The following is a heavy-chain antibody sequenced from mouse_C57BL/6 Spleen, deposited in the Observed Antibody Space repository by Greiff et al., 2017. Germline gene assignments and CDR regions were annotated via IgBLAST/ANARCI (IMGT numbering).Heavy chain of an antibody. CDR2: INPNNGGT. J-gene: IGHJ2*01. V-gene: IGHV1-22*01. CDR3: ARDGVTTVDFDY. D-gene: IGHD1-1*01. CDR1: GYTFTDYN. Sequence: VQLQQSGPELVKPGASVKMSCKASGYTFTDYNMHWVKQSHGKSLEWIGYINPNNGGTSYNQKFKGKATLTVNKSSSTAYMELRSLTSEDSAVYYCARDGVTTVDFDYWGQGTTLTVSS.